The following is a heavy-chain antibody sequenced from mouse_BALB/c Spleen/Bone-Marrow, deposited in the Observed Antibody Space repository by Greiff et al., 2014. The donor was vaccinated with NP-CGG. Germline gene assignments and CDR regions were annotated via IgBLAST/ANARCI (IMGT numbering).Heavy chain of an antibody. CDR1: GYAFSSSW. V-gene: IGHV1-82*01. J-gene: IGHJ4*01. D-gene: IGHD1-1*01. Sequence: QVQLQQSGPELVKPGASVKISCTGSGYAFSSSWMNWVKQRPGQGLEWIGRIYPGDGDTNSNGRFKGKATLTADRSSNTAYMQLRSLTSVDSAVYSCARAAYYGSSYGAMDYWGQGTSVTVSS. CDR2: IYPGDGDT. CDR3: ARAAYYGSSYGAMDY.